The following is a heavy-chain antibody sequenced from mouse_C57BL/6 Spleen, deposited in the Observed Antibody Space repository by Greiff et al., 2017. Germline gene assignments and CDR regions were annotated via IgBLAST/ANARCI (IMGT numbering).Heavy chain of an antibody. CDR1: GFTFSDYY. CDR2: INYDGSST. Sequence: EVKVVESEGGLVQPGSSMKLSCTASGFTFSDYYMAWVRQVPEKGLEWVANINYDGSSTYYLDSLKSRFIISRDNAKNILYLQMSSLKSEDTATYYCARGPSYDTGYFDVWGTGTTVTVSS. CDR3: ARGPSYDTGYFDV. V-gene: IGHV5-16*01. J-gene: IGHJ1*03. D-gene: IGHD2-12*01.